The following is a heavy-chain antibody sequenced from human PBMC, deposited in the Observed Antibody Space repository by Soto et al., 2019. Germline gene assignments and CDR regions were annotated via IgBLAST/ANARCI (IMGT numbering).Heavy chain of an antibody. D-gene: IGHD2-15*01. CDR1: GFTFSSYW. V-gene: IGHV3-74*01. CDR3: AKHLSNGSPDY. Sequence: GGSLRLSCAASGFTFSSYWMFWVRQAPGKGLVWVPRINTDGSSTIYAGSVKGRFTISRDNSKNTLYLQMNSLRAEDTAVFYCAKHLSNGSPDYWAQGTLVNVSS. CDR2: INTDGSST. J-gene: IGHJ4*02.